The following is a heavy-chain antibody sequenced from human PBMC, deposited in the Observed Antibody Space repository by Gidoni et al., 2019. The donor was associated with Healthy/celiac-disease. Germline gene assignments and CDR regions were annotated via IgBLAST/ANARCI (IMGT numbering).Heavy chain of an antibody. CDR2: IKQDGSEK. Sequence: EVQLVESGGGLVQPGGSLRLSCAASGFTFSSYWMSWVRQAPGKGLEWVANIKQDGSEKYYVDSVKGRFTISRDNAKNSLYLQMNSLRAEDTAVYYCARAPGGILTGYVFDYWGQGTLVTVSS. D-gene: IGHD3-9*01. V-gene: IGHV3-7*05. J-gene: IGHJ4*02. CDR1: GFTFSSYW. CDR3: ARAPGGILTGYVFDY.